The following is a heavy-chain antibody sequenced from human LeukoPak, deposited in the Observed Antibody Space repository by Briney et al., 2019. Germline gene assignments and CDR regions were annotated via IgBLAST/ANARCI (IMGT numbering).Heavy chain of an antibody. V-gene: IGHV4-30-2*01. J-gene: IGHJ4*02. CDR2: IYHSGST. CDR3: ARAAYRAYYFDY. Sequence: PSETLSLTCTVSGGSISSGGYSWSWIRQPPGKGLEWIGYIYHSGSTYYNPSLKSRVTISVDRSKNQFSLKLSSVTAADTAVYYCARAAYRAYYFDYWGQGTLVTVSS. CDR1: GGSISSGGYS.